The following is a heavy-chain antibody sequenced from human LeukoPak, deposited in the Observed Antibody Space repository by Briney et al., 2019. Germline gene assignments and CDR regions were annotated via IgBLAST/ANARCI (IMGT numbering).Heavy chain of an antibody. CDR2: IWYDGVNK. J-gene: IGHJ4*02. Sequence: GGSLRLSCAASGFIFSNCAMHWVRQAPGKGLEWVAVIWYDGVNKYYADSVKGRFTISRDNSKNTLYLQMNSLRAEDTAVYYCAKVSGMIVDWGQGTLVTVSS. D-gene: IGHD3-22*01. CDR1: GFIFSNCA. V-gene: IGHV3-33*06. CDR3: AKVSGMIVD.